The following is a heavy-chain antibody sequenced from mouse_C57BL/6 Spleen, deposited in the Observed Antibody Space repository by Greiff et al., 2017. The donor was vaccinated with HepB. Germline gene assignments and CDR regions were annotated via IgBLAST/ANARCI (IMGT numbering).Heavy chain of an antibody. CDR1: GYTFTEYT. D-gene: IGHD2-3*01. CDR2: FYPGSGSI. CDR3: ARHEADGYYGLWYFDV. Sequence: QVQLKQSGAELVKPGASVKLSCKASGYTFTEYTIHWVKQRSGQGLEWIGWFYPGSGSIKYNEKFKDKATLTADKSSSTVYMELSRLTSEDSAVYFCARHEADGYYGLWYFDVWGTGTTVTVSS. V-gene: IGHV1-62-2*01. J-gene: IGHJ1*03.